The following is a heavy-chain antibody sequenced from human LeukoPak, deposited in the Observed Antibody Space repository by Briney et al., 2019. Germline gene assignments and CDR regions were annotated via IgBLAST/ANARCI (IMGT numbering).Heavy chain of an antibody. CDR2: VSTGSNYI. CDR3: AKDRGYDAFDI. V-gene: IGHV3-21*01. CDR1: GFTFSSYS. D-gene: IGHD3-10*01. Sequence: PGGSLRLSCTASGFTFSSYSLNWVRQAPGKGLEWVSSVSTGSNYIYYADSVKGRFTISRDNSKNTLYLQMNSLRPEDTALYYCAKDRGYDAFDIWGQGTMVTVSS. J-gene: IGHJ3*02.